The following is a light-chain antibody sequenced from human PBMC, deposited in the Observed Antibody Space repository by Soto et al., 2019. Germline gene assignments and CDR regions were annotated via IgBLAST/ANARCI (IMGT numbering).Light chain of an antibody. CDR2: SSN. J-gene: IGLJ3*02. CDR1: SSNIGGTNY. Sequence: QLVLTQPPSASGTPGQRVFISCSGSSSNIGGTNYAYWYQQLPGAAPKLLMHSSNLRPSGVPERISGSKSGTSASLAISGLRSEDEAVYYCASWDDRLGAVMFGGGTKLTVL. V-gene: IGLV1-47*02. CDR3: ASWDDRLGAVM.